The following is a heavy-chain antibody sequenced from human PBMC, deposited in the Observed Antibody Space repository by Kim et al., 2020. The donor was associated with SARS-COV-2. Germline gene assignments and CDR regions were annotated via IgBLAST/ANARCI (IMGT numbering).Heavy chain of an antibody. D-gene: IGHD3-22*01. J-gene: IGHJ5*02. CDR2: WYN. CDR3: ARGGGYRLDP. V-gene: IGHV6-1*01. Sequence: WYNDYAVSVKSRITINPDTSKNQFSRQLTSVTPEDTAVYYCARGGGYRLDPWGQGTLVTVSS.